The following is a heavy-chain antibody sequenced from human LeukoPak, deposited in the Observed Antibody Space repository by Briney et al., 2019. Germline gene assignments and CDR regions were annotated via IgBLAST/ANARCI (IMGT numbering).Heavy chain of an antibody. D-gene: IGHD6-19*01. CDR2: IYTSGST. CDR3: ARHPIAVAVCWFDP. Sequence: PSETLSLTCTVSGGSISSYYWSWIRQPAGKGLEWIGRIYTSGSTNYNPSLKSRVTISVDKSKNQFSLKLSSVTAADTAVYYCARHPIAVAVCWFDPWGQGTLVTVSS. J-gene: IGHJ5*02. V-gene: IGHV4-4*07. CDR1: GGSISSYY.